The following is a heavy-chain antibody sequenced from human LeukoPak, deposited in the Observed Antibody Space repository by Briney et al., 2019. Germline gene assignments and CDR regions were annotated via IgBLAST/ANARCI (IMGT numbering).Heavy chain of an antibody. CDR1: GFTFSTYG. J-gene: IGHJ4*02. D-gene: IGHD2-21*01. Sequence: GGSLGLSCAASGFTFSTYGMHWVRQAPGKGLEWVAVISYDGSNEYYADSVKGRFTISRDNSKNTLYLQMSSLRAEDTAVYYCAKEFNRGLPDYWGQGTLVTVPS. CDR3: AKEFNRGLPDY. V-gene: IGHV3-30*18. CDR2: ISYDGSNE.